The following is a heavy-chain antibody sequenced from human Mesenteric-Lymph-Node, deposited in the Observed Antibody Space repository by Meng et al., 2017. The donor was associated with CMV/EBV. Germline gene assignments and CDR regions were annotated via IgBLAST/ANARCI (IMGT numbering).Heavy chain of an antibody. D-gene: IGHD1-7*01. CDR2: MNPNSGNT. J-gene: IGHJ6*02. CDR3: ARRPNYEHYYYYGMDV. Sequence: ASVKVSCKASGYTFTSYDINWVRQATGQGLEWMGWMNPNSGNTGYAQKFQGRVTMTRNTSISTAYMELRSLRSDDTAVYYCARRPNYEHYYYYGMDVWGQGTTVTVSS. V-gene: IGHV1-8*01. CDR1: GYTFTSYD.